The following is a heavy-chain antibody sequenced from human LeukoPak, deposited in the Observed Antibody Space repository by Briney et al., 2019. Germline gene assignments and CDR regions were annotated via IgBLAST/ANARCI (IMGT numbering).Heavy chain of an antibody. V-gene: IGHV1-2*02. CDR3: ARVPGYSGYGLPFDF. CDR1: GYTFTGYY. Sequence: ASVKVSCKTSGYTFTGYYMRWVRQAPGQGLEWMGWINPNTGGTNYVQKFQGRVTMTRDTSISTAYMELSRLTSDDTGAYYCARVPGYSGYGLPFDFWGQGTLVTVSS. J-gene: IGHJ4*02. CDR2: INPNTGGT. D-gene: IGHD5-12*01.